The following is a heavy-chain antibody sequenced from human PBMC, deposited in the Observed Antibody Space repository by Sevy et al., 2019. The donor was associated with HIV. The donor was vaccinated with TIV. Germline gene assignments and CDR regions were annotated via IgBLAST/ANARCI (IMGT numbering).Heavy chain of an antibody. CDR3: ARTITHYFFDC. CDR2: VLSGGGNP. CDR1: EFTFSRYA. Sequence: GGSLRLSCAASEFTFSRYAMTWVRQAPGKGLEWVSAVLSGGGNPYYADSVRGRFTISGDTSKNTLYLQMNSLRAEDTAVYYCARTITHYFFDCWGPGTLVTVSS. V-gene: IGHV3-23*01. J-gene: IGHJ4*02.